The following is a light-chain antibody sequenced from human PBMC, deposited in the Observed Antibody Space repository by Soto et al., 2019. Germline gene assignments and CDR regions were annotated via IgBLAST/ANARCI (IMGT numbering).Light chain of an antibody. CDR3: TSFTTSNTWV. J-gene: IGLJ3*02. CDR2: EVS. Sequence: QSALTQPASVSGSPGQSITISCTGTSSDVGLYNHVSWYQQHPGNAPKLMIYEVSDRPSGVSNRFSGSKSGNTASLTISGLQAEDEDEYYCTSFTTSNTWVFGGGTKVTVL. V-gene: IGLV2-14*01. CDR1: SSDVGLYNH.